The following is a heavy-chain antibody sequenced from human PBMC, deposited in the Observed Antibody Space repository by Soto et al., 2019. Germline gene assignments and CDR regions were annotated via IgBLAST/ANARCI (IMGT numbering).Heavy chain of an antibody. J-gene: IGHJ4*02. D-gene: IGHD6-13*01. V-gene: IGHV1-46*02. CDR2: INPSIGST. Sequence: ASVKVSCKASGYTFNTYNMHWVRQAPGQGLEWMGVINPSIGSTNYAQKFQGRVIMTRDTSTSTVYMELSTLRSDDTAVYYCARGGSSSWYGYYFDYWGQGTLVTVSS. CDR1: GYTFNTYN. CDR3: ARGGSSSWYGYYFDY.